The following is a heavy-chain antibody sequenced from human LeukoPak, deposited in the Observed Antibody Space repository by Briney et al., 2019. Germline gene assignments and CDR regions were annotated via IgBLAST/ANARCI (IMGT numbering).Heavy chain of an antibody. J-gene: IGHJ5*02. V-gene: IGHV1-69*06. CDR1: GGTFSSYA. D-gene: IGHD3-10*01. Sequence: GASVKVSCKASGGTFSSYAISWVRQAPGQGLEWMGGIIPIFGTANYTQKFQGRVTITADKSTSTAYMELSSLSSEDTAVYYCARELDYGSGSYPNWFDPWGQGTLVTVSS. CDR2: IIPIFGTA. CDR3: ARELDYGSGSYPNWFDP.